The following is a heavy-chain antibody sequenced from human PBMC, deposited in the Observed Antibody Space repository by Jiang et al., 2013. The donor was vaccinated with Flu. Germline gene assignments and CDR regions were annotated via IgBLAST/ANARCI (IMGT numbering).Heavy chain of an antibody. J-gene: IGHJ4*02. CDR3: ARRGSSKESYYFDY. CDR2: INPSGGST. D-gene: IGHD1-26*01. V-gene: IGHV1-46*01. CDR1: GYTFTSYY. Sequence: GAEVKKPGASVKVSCKASGYTFTSYYMHWVRQAPGQGLEWMGIINPSGGSTSYAQKFQGRVTMTRDTSISTAYMELSRLRSDDTAVYYCARRGSSKESYYFDYWGQGTLVTVSS.